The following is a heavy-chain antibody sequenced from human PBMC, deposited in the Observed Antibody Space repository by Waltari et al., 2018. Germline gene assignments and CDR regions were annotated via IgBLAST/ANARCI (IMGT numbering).Heavy chain of an antibody. J-gene: IGHJ5*02. V-gene: IGHV4-38-2*02. CDR3: ARGAREIGGRWYWWFDP. Sequence: QVQLQESGPGLVKPSETLSLTCIVSDYSIKSDSYWGWIRQPPGMGLEWIGSIFHSENTSYNPSLKSRVTISIDMSKNQFSLKLSSVTAADTAMYYCARGAREIGGRWYWWFDPWGQGTLVTVSS. D-gene: IGHD6-13*01. CDR1: DYSIKSDSY. CDR2: IFHSENT.